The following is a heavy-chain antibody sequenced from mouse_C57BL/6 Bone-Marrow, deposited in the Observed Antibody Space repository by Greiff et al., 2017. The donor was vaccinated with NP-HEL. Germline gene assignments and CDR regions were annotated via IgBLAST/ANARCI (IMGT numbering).Heavy chain of an antibody. Sequence: VQLQQSGTELVKPGASVKLSCKASGYTFTSYWMHWVKQRPGQGLEWIGNINPSNGGTNYIEKFKSKATLTVDKSSSTAYMQLSSLTSEDSAVYYCARCVSKTWKFDYWGQGTTLTVSS. J-gene: IGHJ2*01. CDR3: ARCVSKTWKFDY. CDR2: INPSNGGT. D-gene: IGHD2-5*01. V-gene: IGHV1-53*01. CDR1: GYTFTSYW.